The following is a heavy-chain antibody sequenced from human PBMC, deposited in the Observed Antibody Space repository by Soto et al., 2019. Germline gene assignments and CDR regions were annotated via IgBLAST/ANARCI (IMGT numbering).Heavy chain of an antibody. D-gene: IGHD6-6*01. V-gene: IGHV5-51*01. Sequence: GESLKISCKGSGYSFTSYWIGWVRQMPGKGLEWMGIIYPGDSDTRYSPSFQGQVTISADKSISTAYLQWSSLKASDTAMYYCARRDRSIAARSYNWFDPWGQGTLVTVSS. J-gene: IGHJ5*02. CDR2: IYPGDSDT. CDR1: GYSFTSYW. CDR3: ARRDRSIAARSYNWFDP.